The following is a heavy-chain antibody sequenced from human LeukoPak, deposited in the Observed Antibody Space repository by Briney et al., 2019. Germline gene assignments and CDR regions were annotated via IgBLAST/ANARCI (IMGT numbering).Heavy chain of an antibody. D-gene: IGHD3-10*01. J-gene: IGHJ4*02. Sequence: SETLSLTCTVSGGSINSNNDYWGWIRQPPGKGLEWIGSIYYSGSTHYNPSLKSRVTISIDTSKNQFSLNLRSMTAADTAVYYCARTISMIRGVIRIRDFDSWGPGTLVTVSS. CDR3: ARTISMIRGVIRIRDFDS. V-gene: IGHV4-39*07. CDR1: GGSINSNNDY. CDR2: IYYSGST.